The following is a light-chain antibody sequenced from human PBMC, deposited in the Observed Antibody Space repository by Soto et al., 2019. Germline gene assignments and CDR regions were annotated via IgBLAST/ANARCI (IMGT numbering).Light chain of an antibody. J-gene: IGKJ1*01. V-gene: IGKV1-6*01. CDR2: AAS. CDR3: LQYHNLWA. CDR1: QGIRNC. Sequence: IQSTQSRSSLSASVGAIFAIAVRASQGIRNCLGWYQQKPGKAPKLLIYAASSLQSGVPSRFRGSGSGKDFPLTISSLQPEDFTVYSCLQYHNLWAFGQGTKVDIK.